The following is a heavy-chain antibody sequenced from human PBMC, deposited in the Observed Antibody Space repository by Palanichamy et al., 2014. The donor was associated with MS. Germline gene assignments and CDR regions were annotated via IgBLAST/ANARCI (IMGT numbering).Heavy chain of an antibody. CDR2: IYFSGST. Sequence: QVQLQESGPGLVKPSQTLSLTCTVSGGSISSGGYYWSWIRQHPGKGLEWIGYIYFSGSTYYNPSLESRVTISVDTSKNQFSLKLSSVTAADRAVYYCARDTGYSYGYQYYAFDIWGQGTMVTASS. J-gene: IGHJ3*02. CDR1: GGSISSGGYY. CDR3: ARDTGYSYGYQYYAFDI. V-gene: IGHV4-31*03. D-gene: IGHD5-18*01.